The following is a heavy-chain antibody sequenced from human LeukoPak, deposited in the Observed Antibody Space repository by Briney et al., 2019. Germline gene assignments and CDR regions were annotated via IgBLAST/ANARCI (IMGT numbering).Heavy chain of an antibody. V-gene: IGHV4-34*01. D-gene: IGHD2-15*01. CDR1: GAAFRGYY. J-gene: IGHJ4*02. CDR2: VHHSGST. Sequence: SETLSLTCNVSGAAFRGYYWNWIRQSPGRGLEWIGEVHHSGSTNYNPSLKSRVTISVDTSKNQFSLKLSSVTAADTAVYYCCSGAYLYWGQGTLVTVSS. CDR3: CSGAYLY.